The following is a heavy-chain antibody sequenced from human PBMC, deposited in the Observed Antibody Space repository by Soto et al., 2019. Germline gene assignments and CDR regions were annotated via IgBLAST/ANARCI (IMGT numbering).Heavy chain of an antibody. V-gene: IGHV5-51*01. CDR1: GYMFTTYW. CDR2: IYPGDSDA. CDR3: ARQRGTYDAYALHF. D-gene: IGHD3-3*01. J-gene: IGHJ3*01. Sequence: GESLKISCKGSGYMFTTYWIGWVRQMPGKGLEGMGIIYPGDSDARYSPSFQGQVTISVDKPISTAYLQWSSLKASDTAMYYCARQRGTYDAYALHFWGQGTMVTVSS.